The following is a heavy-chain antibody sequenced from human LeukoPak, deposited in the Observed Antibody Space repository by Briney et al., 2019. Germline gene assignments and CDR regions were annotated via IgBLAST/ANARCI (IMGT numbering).Heavy chain of an antibody. D-gene: IGHD3-9*01. CDR1: GGSISSGGYY. CDR2: IYHSGST. CDR3: ARGGRSIGPTYDILTGYTDDAFDI. Sequence: SETLSLTCTVSGGSISSGGYYWSWIRQPPGKGLEWIGYIYHSGSTYYNPSLKSRVTISVDRSKNQFSLKLSSVTAADTAVYYCARGGRSIGPTYDILTGYTDDAFDIWGQGTMVTVSS. V-gene: IGHV4-30-2*01. J-gene: IGHJ3*02.